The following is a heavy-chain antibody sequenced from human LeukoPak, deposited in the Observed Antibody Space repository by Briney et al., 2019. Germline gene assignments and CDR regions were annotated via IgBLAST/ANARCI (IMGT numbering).Heavy chain of an antibody. D-gene: IGHD6-6*01. J-gene: IGHJ6*03. CDR1: GYTFTSYD. Sequence: ASVKVSCKASGYTFTSYDINWVRQATGQGLEWMGWMNPNSGNTGYAQKLQGRVTITRNTSISTAYMELSSLRSEDTAVYYCARGPPCIAALNYYYYYYMDVWGKGTTVTVSS. V-gene: IGHV1-8*03. CDR2: MNPNSGNT. CDR3: ARGPPCIAALNYYYYYYMDV.